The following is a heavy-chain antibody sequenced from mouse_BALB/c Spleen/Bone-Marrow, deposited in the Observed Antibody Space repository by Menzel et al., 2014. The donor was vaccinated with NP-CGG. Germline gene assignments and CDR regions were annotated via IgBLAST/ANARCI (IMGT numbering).Heavy chain of an antibody. J-gene: IGHJ4*01. CDR1: GYTFTSYY. V-gene: IGHV1S56*01. D-gene: IGHD2-4*01. CDR3: ARSYDYDGNYAMDY. Sequence: VNLVESGPELVKPGASVRISCKASGYTFTSYYIHWVKQRPGQGLEWIGWIYPGNVNTKYNEKFKGKATLTADKSSSTAYMQVSSLTSEDSAVYFCARSYDYDGNYAMDYWGQGASVTVSS. CDR2: IYPGNVNT.